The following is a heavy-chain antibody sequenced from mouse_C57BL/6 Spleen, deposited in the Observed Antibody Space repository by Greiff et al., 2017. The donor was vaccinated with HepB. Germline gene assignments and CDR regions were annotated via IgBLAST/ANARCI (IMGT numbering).Heavy chain of an antibody. CDR1: GYTFTDYN. CDR3: ARTAQATFPFAY. J-gene: IGHJ3*01. CDR2: INPNNGGT. D-gene: IGHD3-2*02. V-gene: IGHV1-22*01. Sequence: EVQLQQSGPELVKPGASVKMSCKASGYTFTDYNMHWVKQSHGKSLEWIGYINPNNGGTSYNQKFKGKATLTVNKSSSTAYMELRSLTSEDSAVYYCARTAQATFPFAYWGQGTLVTVSA.